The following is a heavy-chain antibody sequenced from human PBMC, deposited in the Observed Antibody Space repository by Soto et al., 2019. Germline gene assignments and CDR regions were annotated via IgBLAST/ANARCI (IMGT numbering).Heavy chain of an antibody. V-gene: IGHV4-39*01. D-gene: IGHD3-10*01. CDR1: GGSISSSSYY. CDR3: ASTTYYYGSGSYPDFDY. Sequence: QLQLQESGPGLVKPSETLSLTCTVSGGSISSSSYYWGWIRQPPGKGLEWIGSIYYSGSTYYNPSLKSRVTIPVDTSKNQFSLKLSSVTAADTAVYYCASTTYYYGSGSYPDFDYWGQGTLVTVSS. J-gene: IGHJ4*02. CDR2: IYYSGST.